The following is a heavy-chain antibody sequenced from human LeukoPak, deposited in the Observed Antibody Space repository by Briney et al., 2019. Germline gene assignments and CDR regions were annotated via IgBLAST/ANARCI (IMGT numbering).Heavy chain of an antibody. J-gene: IGHJ4*02. Sequence: ASVTVSCKASGYTFTSYGISWVRQAPGQGLEWMGWISAYNGNTNYAQKLQGRVTMTTDTSTSTAYMELRSLRSDDTAVYYCARDAEYYYGSGSYNPGYRGQGTLVTVSS. CDR2: ISAYNGNT. V-gene: IGHV1-18*01. CDR1: GYTFTSYG. CDR3: ARDAEYYYGSGSYNPGY. D-gene: IGHD3-10*01.